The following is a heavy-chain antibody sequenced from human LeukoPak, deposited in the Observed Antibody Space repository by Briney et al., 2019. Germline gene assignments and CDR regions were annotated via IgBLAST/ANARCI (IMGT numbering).Heavy chain of an antibody. CDR3: ARVEVVATISPHIDY. J-gene: IGHJ4*02. V-gene: IGHV3-7*01. CDR2: IKQDGSEK. Sequence: GGSLRLSCAASGFTFSSYWMSWVRQAPGKGLEWVANIKQDGSEKYYVDSVKGRFTISRDNAKNSLYPQMNSLRAEDTAVYYCARVEVVATISPHIDYWGQGTLVTVSS. D-gene: IGHD5-12*01. CDR1: GFTFSSYW.